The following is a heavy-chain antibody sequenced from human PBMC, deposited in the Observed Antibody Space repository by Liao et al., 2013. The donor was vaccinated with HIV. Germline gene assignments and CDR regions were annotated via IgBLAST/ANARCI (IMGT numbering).Heavy chain of an antibody. D-gene: IGHD1-1*01. CDR3: ARGGIKLFQSFNDYWYFDL. CDR1: GGSFSAYY. Sequence: QVQLQQWGAGLLKPSETLSLTCAVYGGSFSAYYWTWIRQPPGKGLEWIGEINHSGSTNYNPSLTGRVTMSVDTSKNQFSLKLGSVTAADTAVYYCARGGIKLFQSFNDYWYFDLWGRGTLVTVSS. J-gene: IGHJ2*01. V-gene: IGHV4-34*01. CDR2: INHSGST.